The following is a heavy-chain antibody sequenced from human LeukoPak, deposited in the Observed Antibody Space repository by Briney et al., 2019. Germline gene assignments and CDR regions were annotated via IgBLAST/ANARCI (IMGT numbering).Heavy chain of an antibody. CDR2: INHSGST. V-gene: IGHV4-34*01. Sequence: SETLSLTCAVYGGSFSGYYWSWIRQPPGKGLEWIGEINHSGSTNYNPSLKSRVTISVDTSKNQFSLKLSSVTAADTAVYYCARSSIITVSWSYYYYGMDVWGQGTTVTVSS. CDR1: GGSFSGYY. CDR3: ARSSIITVSWSYYYYGMDV. D-gene: IGHD3-22*01. J-gene: IGHJ6*02.